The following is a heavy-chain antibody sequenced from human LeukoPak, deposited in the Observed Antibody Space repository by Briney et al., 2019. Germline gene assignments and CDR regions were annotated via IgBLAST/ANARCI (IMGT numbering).Heavy chain of an antibody. V-gene: IGHV3-48*03. D-gene: IGHD3-9*01. Sequence: GGPLRLSCAASGFTFSSYEMNWVPQAPGKGLEWFSYISSSGSTIYYADSVKGRFTISRDNAKNSLYLQMNSLRAEDTAVYYCARSHPRRPHEVDILTGYYDYWGQGTLVTVSS. CDR1: GFTFSSYE. J-gene: IGHJ4*02. CDR2: ISSSGSTI. CDR3: ARSHPRRPHEVDILTGYYDY.